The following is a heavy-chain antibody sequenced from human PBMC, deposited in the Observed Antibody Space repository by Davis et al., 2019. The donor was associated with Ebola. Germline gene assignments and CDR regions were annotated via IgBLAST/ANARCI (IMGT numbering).Heavy chain of an antibody. V-gene: IGHV4-61*08. D-gene: IGHD3-3*01. J-gene: IGHJ6*04. CDR1: AASISSGGYY. CDR2: IYYSGST. CDR3: ARGRLLEWPPTFYGLDV. Sequence: SETLSLTCTVSAASISSGGYYWSWIRPHPGKGLEWIGYIYYSGSTNHNPSLQSRVIISIDTANKQISLKLSSVTAADTAVYYCARGRLLEWPPTFYGLDVWGKGTTVTVSS.